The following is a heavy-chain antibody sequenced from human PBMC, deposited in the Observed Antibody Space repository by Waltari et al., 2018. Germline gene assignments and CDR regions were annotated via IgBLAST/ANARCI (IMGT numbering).Heavy chain of an antibody. D-gene: IGHD3-22*01. CDR2: IIPVFGTT. CDR3: VRGQSYYFDRTGFHGLFNY. Sequence: QVQLVQSGAEVKKPGSSVRVSCRTSGGTFSSFAINWVRQAPGQVLEWMGGIIPVFGTTNYTQRCQCRLTINADGSTNTAYMELNSLTSDYTAVYYCVRGQSYYFDRTGFHGLFNYWGQGTLVTVSS. J-gene: IGHJ4*02. V-gene: IGHV1-69*01. CDR1: GGTFSSFA.